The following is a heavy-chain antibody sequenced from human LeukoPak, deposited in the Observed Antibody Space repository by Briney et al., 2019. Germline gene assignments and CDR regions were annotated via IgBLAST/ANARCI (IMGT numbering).Heavy chain of an antibody. D-gene: IGHD6-13*01. CDR3: ARSIAAAGNTLDY. CDR2: IFPGDSDT. CDR1: GYSFTSYW. Sequence: GESLKISCKGSGYSFTSYWIGWVRQMPEKGLEWMGIIFPGDSDTRYSPSFQGQVTISADESISTAYLQWSSLKASDTAMYYCARSIAAAGNTLDYWGQGTLVTVSS. V-gene: IGHV5-51*01. J-gene: IGHJ4*02.